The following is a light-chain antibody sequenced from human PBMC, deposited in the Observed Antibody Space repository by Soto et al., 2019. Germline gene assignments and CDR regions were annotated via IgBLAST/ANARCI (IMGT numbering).Light chain of an antibody. Sequence: QSVLTQSPSASGAPVQRVTISCSGSSSNIGSNTVSWYQQLPGTAPKLLIYSNNQRPSGVPDRFSGSKSGTSASLAIGGLQSEDEGDYYCATWDDSLNGHVFGTGTKVTVL. CDR3: ATWDDSLNGHV. CDR1: SSNIGSNT. J-gene: IGLJ1*01. CDR2: SNN. V-gene: IGLV1-44*01.